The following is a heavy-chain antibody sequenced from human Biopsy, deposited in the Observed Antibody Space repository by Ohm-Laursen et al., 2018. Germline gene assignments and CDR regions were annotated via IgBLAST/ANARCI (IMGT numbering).Heavy chain of an antibody. Sequence: GTLSLTCTVSGGSLNFYYWSWIRQPPGKGLEWIGYMYYSGSTNYNPSLKSRVTISVDTSKNQFSLRLNSVTAADTAVYYCARATNSTGWPYYYFYGMDVWGQGTTVTVSS. D-gene: IGHD2/OR15-2a*01. CDR2: MYYSGST. V-gene: IGHV4-59*01. CDR3: ARATNSTGWPYYYFYGMDV. CDR1: GGSLNFYY. J-gene: IGHJ6*02.